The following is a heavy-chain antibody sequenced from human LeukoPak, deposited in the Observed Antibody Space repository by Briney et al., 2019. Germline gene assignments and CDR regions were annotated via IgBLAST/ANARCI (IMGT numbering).Heavy chain of an antibody. CDR2: INHSGST. Sequence: SETLSLTCAVYGGSFSGYYWSWIRQPPGKGLEWSGEINHSGSTNYNPSLKSRVTISVDTSKNQFSLKLSSVTAADTAVYYCARGFGRRIRLVVPAAGGSEYFQHWGQGTLVTVSS. V-gene: IGHV4-34*01. J-gene: IGHJ1*01. D-gene: IGHD2-2*01. CDR1: GGSFSGYY. CDR3: ARGFGRRIRLVVPAAGGSEYFQH.